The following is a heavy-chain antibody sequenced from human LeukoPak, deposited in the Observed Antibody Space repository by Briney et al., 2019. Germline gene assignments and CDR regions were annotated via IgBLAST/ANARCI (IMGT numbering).Heavy chain of an antibody. V-gene: IGHV3-30*02. CDR2: IRYDGSNK. Sequence: GGSLRLSCAASGFSFSTYGLHWVRQAPGKGLEWVAFIRYDGSNKYYADCVKGRFTISRDNSKSTLYLQVNSLRAEDTAVYYCAKDPNYWGQGTLVTVSS. CDR3: AKDPNY. CDR1: GFSFSTYG. J-gene: IGHJ4*02.